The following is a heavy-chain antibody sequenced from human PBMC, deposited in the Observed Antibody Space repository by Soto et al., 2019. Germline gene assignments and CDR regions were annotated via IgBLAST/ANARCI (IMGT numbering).Heavy chain of an antibody. J-gene: IGHJ4*02. CDR1: GGSINSGGYC. D-gene: IGHD5-18*01. CDR3: SRGILV. Sequence: QVQLQESGPGLVKPSQTLSLTCTVSGGSINSGGYCWSWIRQHPGTGLDWIGCISYGGSTSYNPYLKSPVTKSVDTSKNQFSLKLTSVTAGDKAVYYCSRGILVWGQGALITVSS. V-gene: IGHV4-31*01. CDR2: ISYGGST.